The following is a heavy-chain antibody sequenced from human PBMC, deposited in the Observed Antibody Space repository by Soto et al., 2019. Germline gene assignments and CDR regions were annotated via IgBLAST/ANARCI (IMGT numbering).Heavy chain of an antibody. J-gene: IGHJ5*02. CDR3: ARAKTTLYNWFDR. CDR1: GGSINDYY. Sequence: QVQLQESGPGLVKPSETLSLSCTVSGGSINDYYWSWIRQPPGKGLEWIGQIFYTGCTNYNPSLKSRVTISVDRSKNQFSLRLRSVTAADTAVYYCARAKTTLYNWFDRWGQGTLVTVSS. V-gene: IGHV4-59*12. D-gene: IGHD1-1*01. CDR2: IFYTGCT.